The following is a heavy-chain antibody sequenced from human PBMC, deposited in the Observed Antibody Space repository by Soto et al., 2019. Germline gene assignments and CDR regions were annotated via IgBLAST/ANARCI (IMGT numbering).Heavy chain of an antibody. Sequence: PSETLSLTCTVSGGSISSYYWSWIRQPPGKGLEWIGYIYYSGSTNYNPSLKSRVTISVDTSKNQFSLKVSSVTAADTAVYYYACRCYGSGSRTNYYYYYMDVWGKGTTVTVSS. V-gene: IGHV4-59*08. CDR3: ACRCYGSGSRTNYYYYYMDV. J-gene: IGHJ6*03. D-gene: IGHD3-10*01. CDR2: IYYSGST. CDR1: GGSISSYY.